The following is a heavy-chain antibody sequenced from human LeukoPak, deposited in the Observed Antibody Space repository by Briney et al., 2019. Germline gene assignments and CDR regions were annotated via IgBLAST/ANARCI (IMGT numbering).Heavy chain of an antibody. Sequence: SETLSLTCAVYGGSFSGYYWGWIRQPPGKGLEWIGSISYSGSTYYNPSLKSRVTISVDTSKNQFSLNLSSVTAADAAVYYCTRHRRYQDGYNYFDYWGQGTLVTVSS. V-gene: IGHV4-39*01. D-gene: IGHD5-24*01. CDR3: TRHRRYQDGYNYFDY. CDR1: GGSFSGYY. CDR2: ISYSGST. J-gene: IGHJ4*02.